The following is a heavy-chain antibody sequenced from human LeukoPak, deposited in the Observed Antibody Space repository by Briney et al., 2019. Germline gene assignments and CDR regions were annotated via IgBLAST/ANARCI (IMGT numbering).Heavy chain of an antibody. V-gene: IGHV4-59*13. CDR3: ARDRSRDGYTFFDY. D-gene: IGHD5-24*01. CDR2: IYYSGST. CDR1: GGSISSYY. J-gene: IGHJ4*02. Sequence: PSETLSLTCTVSGGSISSYYWSWIRHPPGKGLEWIGYIYYSGSTNYNPSLKSRVTMSVDTSKNQFSLKLSSVTAADTAVYYCARDRSRDGYTFFDYGGQGTLVTVSA.